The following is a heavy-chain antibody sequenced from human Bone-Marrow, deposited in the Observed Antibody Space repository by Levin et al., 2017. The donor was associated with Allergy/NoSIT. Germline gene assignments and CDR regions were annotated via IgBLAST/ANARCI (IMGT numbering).Heavy chain of an antibody. CDR3: ARDHWDSTGTPDFDV. D-gene: IGHD1-1*01. CDR1: GFAFNTYW. CDR2: INSDASVT. J-gene: IGHJ4*02. Sequence: QPGGSLRLSCAASGFAFNTYWMHWIRQAPGKGLVWVSHINSDASVTTYADSVKGRFTISRDNAKNTLYLQMNSLRAEDTAVYFCARDHWDSTGTPDFDVWGQGTLVTVSS. V-gene: IGHV3-74*01.